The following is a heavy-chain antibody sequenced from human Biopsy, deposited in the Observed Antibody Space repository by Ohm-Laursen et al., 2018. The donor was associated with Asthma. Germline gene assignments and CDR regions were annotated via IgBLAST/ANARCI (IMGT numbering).Heavy chain of an antibody. D-gene: IGHD3-9*01. V-gene: IGHV1-3*04. CDR2: VNTGNGDT. CDR1: GYNFISFA. J-gene: IGHJ3*01. Sequence: ASVKVSCKASGYNFISFAIHWVRQAPGQRLEWMGWVNTGNGDTKYSQKFQGRVAITRDTSASTAYMELRSLRSEDTATYYCARTYYDFLTGQVKDVFGVWGQGAMVTVSS. CDR3: ARTYYDFLTGQVKDVFGV.